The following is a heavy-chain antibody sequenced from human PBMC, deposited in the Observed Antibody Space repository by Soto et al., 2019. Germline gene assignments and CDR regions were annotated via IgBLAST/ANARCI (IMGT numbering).Heavy chain of an antibody. CDR2: IWYDGSNR. Sequence: PGGSLRLSCAASGFNFSSHDMHWVRQAPLKGLEWVAVIWYDGSNRNYAGSVKGRFTISRDNSKKMVFQRMNSLRVEDTAVYYCAAGDCSGVSCFSLDPWGQGARVTVSS. V-gene: IGHV3-33*01. J-gene: IGHJ5*02. CDR3: AAGDCSGVSCFSLDP. CDR1: GFNFSSHD. D-gene: IGHD2-15*01.